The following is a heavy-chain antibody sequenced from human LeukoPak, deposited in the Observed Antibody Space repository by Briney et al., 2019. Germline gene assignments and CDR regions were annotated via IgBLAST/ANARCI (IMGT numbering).Heavy chain of an antibody. CDR3: ARDHYGGKYFDY. CDR1: GFTFINYA. Sequence: GTSLRLSCAASGFTFINYAMHWVRQAPGKGLEWVSLISYDGSNKYYADSVKGRFTISRDNSKNTLYLQMSSLRAEDTAVYYCARDHYGGKYFDYWGQGTLVTVSS. V-gene: IGHV3-30*04. CDR2: ISYDGSNK. D-gene: IGHD4-23*01. J-gene: IGHJ4*02.